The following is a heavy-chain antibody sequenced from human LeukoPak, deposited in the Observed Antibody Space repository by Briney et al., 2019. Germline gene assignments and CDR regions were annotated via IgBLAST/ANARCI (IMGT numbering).Heavy chain of an antibody. Sequence: SEKVPCKDSGGSLSNYAISRLRQDPAPGSEWMGRIIPLLCLSNYPQKFHGRVTITADKSTSTAYMELSSLRSEDTAVYYCARDLQNYYDTSWGQGTLVTVSS. CDR3: ARDLQNYYDTS. D-gene: IGHD3-22*01. CDR1: GGSLSNYA. V-gene: IGHV1-69*04. CDR2: IIPLLCLS. J-gene: IGHJ4*02.